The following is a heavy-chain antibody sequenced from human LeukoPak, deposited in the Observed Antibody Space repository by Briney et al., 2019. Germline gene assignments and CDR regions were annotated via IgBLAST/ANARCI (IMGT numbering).Heavy chain of an antibody. CDR1: GFSFSVYW. CDR3: ARDSRGVIDY. V-gene: IGHV3-74*01. J-gene: IGHJ4*02. D-gene: IGHD3-10*01. CDR2: INSDGSST. Sequence: PGWSLRLFWAASGFSFSVYWMHWLRQAPGKGLVWVSLINSDGSSTSYADSVKGRFTISRDNAKNTLYLQMNSLRAEDTAVYYCARDSRGVIDYWGQGTLVTVSS.